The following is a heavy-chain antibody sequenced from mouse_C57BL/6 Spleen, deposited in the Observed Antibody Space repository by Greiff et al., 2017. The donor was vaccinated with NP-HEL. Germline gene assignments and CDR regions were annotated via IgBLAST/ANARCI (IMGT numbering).Heavy chain of an antibody. V-gene: IGHV1-42*01. CDR2: INPSTGGT. Sequence: EVQLQQSGPELVKPGASVKISCKASGYSFTGYYMNWVKQSPEKSLEWIGEINPSTGGTTYNQKFKAKATLTVDKSSSTAYMQLKSLTSEDSAVYYCARRAYDGYPLPYWGQGTLVTVSA. D-gene: IGHD2-3*01. CDR3: ARRAYDGYPLPY. CDR1: GYSFTGYY. J-gene: IGHJ3*01.